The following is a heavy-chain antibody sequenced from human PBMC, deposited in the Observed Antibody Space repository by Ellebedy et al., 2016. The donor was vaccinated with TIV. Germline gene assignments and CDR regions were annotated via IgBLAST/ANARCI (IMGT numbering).Heavy chain of an antibody. CDR2: INHSGST. J-gene: IGHJ6*02. CDR1: GGSFSGYY. V-gene: IGHV4-34*01. D-gene: IGHD3-9*01. CDR3: ARVRHWLSPWGYYGMDV. Sequence: MPSETLSLTCAVYGGSFSGYYWSWIRQPPGKGLEWIGEINHSGSTNYNPSLKSRVPISVDTSKNQFSLKLSSVTAADTAVYYCARVRHWLSPWGYYGMDVWGQGTTVTVSS.